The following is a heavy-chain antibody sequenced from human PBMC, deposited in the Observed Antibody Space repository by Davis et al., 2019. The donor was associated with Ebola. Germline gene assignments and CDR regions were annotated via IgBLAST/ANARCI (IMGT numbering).Heavy chain of an antibody. CDR3: ARYSGTFGWLDP. CDR2: IYTSGST. J-gene: IGHJ5*02. D-gene: IGHD1-26*01. Sequence: MPSETLSLTCAVSGGSISSYYWSWIRQSAGKGLEWIGHIYTSGSTTYNPSLKSRVTMSIDTSKNQFYLELASVTAADTAVYLCARYSGTFGWLDPWGQGTLVTVSS. CDR1: GGSISSYY. V-gene: IGHV4-4*07.